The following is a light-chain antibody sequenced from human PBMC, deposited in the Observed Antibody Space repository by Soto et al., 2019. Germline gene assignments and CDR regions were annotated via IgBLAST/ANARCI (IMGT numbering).Light chain of an antibody. V-gene: IGKV3-20*01. CDR3: QQYRPSPAIS. CDR2: AVS. Sequence: EIVLTQSPATLSLSPGERATLSCRASQRISSNSLAWYQQKPGQAPRLPIYAVSTRATGIPDRFSGSGSGTDFTLTISRLEPEDSALYFCQQYRPSPAISFGQGTRLEIK. CDR1: QRISSNS. J-gene: IGKJ5*01.